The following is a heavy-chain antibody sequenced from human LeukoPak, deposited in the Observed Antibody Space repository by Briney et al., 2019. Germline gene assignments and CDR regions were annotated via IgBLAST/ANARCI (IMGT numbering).Heavy chain of an antibody. J-gene: IGHJ4*02. CDR1: GFIFSSYG. CDR3: ARDTYDSSGSLDY. CDR2: ISSSSTYT. V-gene: IGHV3-21*01. D-gene: IGHD3-22*01. Sequence: GSLRLSCAASGFIFSSYGMNWVRQAPGKGLEWVSSISSSSTYTHYTDSVKGRFTISRDNAKNSLYLQMNSLRAEDTAIYYCARDTYDSSGSLDYWGQGTLVTVSS.